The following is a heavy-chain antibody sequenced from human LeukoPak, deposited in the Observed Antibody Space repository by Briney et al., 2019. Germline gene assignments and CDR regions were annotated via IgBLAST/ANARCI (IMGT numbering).Heavy chain of an antibody. CDR1: GITFDDYG. CDR3: ARVSDIAVAAYFDY. CDR2: INWNGGST. J-gene: IGHJ4*02. V-gene: IGHV3-20*04. Sequence: GGSLRLSCAASGITFDDYGLSWVRQAPGEGLEWVSPINWNGGSTGYADSVKGRFTISRDNAKNSLYLQMNSLRAEDTALYYCARVSDIAVAAYFDYWGQGTLVTVSS. D-gene: IGHD6-19*01.